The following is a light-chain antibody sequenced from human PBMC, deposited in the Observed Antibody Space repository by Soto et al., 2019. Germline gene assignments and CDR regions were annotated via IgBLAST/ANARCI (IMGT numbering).Light chain of an antibody. J-gene: IGLJ1*01. CDR3: CSYAGHSTYV. CDR2: EVT. CDR1: SSDVGSYNL. Sequence: SVLTQPASVSGSPGQSITISCTGTSSDVGSYNLVSWYQQHPGKAPKLLIYEVTKRPSGVSNRFSGSKSGNTASLTISGLPAEDEADYYCCSYAGHSTYVFGTGTKVTVL. V-gene: IGLV2-23*02.